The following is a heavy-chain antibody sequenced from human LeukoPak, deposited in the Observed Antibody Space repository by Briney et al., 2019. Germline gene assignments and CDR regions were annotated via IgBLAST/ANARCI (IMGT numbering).Heavy chain of an antibody. V-gene: IGHV4-34*01. CDR1: GGSFSGYY. D-gene: IGHD4-23*01. Sequence: SETLSLTCAIYGGSFSGYYWSWIRQPPGKGLEWIGEINQSGSTNYKASLKSRVTISVDTSKNQFSLRLSSVTAADTAVYYCARGGGGNGMGSGYWGQGTLVTVSS. CDR3: ARGGGGNGMGSGY. J-gene: IGHJ4*02. CDR2: INQSGST.